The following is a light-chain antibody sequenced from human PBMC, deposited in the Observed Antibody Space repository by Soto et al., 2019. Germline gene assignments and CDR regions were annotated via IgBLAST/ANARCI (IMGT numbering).Light chain of an antibody. CDR1: QSVSSY. J-gene: IGKJ4*01. CDR2: DAS. Sequence: EIVLTQSPATLSLSPAERATLSYTASQSVSSYLAWYQQTPGQAPTLLIYDASNSATGIPDSFSGSRSGTDFTPTISSLEPEDFAVYNWQQRSNSPPVTFGGGTKVEIK. V-gene: IGKV3-11*01. CDR3: QQRSNSPPVT.